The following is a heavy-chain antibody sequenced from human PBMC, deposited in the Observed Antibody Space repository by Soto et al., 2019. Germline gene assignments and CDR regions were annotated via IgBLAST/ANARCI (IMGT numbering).Heavy chain of an antibody. CDR3: ARDPAP. CDR1: GGSISSGGYY. CDR2: IYNSGST. V-gene: IGHV4-31*03. J-gene: IGHJ5*02. Sequence: QVQLQESGPGLVKPSQTLSLTCTVSGGSISSGGYYWSWIRQHPGKGLEWIGYIYNSGSTYYNPSRQSRVTIAAATSKNQFSLKLSSVTAAYTAVYYCARDPAPRGQGTLVTVSS.